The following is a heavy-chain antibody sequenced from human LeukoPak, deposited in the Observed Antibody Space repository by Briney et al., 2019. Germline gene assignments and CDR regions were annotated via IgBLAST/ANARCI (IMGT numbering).Heavy chain of an antibody. V-gene: IGHV3-23*01. D-gene: IGHD6-19*01. Sequence: GGSLRLSCAASGFTVSSNYMSWVRQAPGKGLEWVSAISGSGGSTYYADSVKGRFTISRDNSKNTLYLQMNSLRAEDTAVYYCAKGSRIAVAGYLDYWGQGTLVTVSS. CDR3: AKGSRIAVAGYLDY. CDR1: GFTVSSNY. CDR2: ISGSGGST. J-gene: IGHJ4*02.